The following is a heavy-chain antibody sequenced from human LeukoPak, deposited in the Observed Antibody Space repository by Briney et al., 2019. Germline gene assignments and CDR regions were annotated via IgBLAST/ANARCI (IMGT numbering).Heavy chain of an antibody. CDR3: ARVSRDTSNFDS. J-gene: IGHJ4*02. V-gene: IGHV3-23*01. CDR2: IDNTGVMT. CDR1: AFSFSSYA. D-gene: IGHD3-3*02. Sequence: GGSLRFSCAASAFSFSSYAMNWVRQPSGEGPEWVSGIDNTGVMTYYGDSVKGRFTITRDNSKNTLYLQMNSLRAEDTAVYYCARVSRDTSNFDSGGQGTLVTVSA.